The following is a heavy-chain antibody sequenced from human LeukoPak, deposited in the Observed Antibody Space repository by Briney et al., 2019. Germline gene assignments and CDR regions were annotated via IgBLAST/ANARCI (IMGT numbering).Heavy chain of an antibody. V-gene: IGHV3-7*01. CDR2: INYHGNEN. D-gene: IGHD2-21*02. CDR3: TRGDPDY. Sequence: QPGGSLRLSCAASGFTFSDYWMQWVRQAPGKGLEWEANINYHGNENYLLDSVKGRFTISRDNAKNSLFLQMNSLRVEDTAVYYCTRGDPDYWGLGTLVTVSS. CDR1: GFTFSDYW. J-gene: IGHJ4*02.